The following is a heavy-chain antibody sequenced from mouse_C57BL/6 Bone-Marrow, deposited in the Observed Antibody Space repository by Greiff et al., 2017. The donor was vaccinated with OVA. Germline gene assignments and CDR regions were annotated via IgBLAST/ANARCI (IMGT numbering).Heavy chain of an antibody. D-gene: IGHD2-4*01. CDR1: GFTFSSYG. Sequence: QGVESGGDLVKPGGSLKLSCAASGFTFSSYGMSWVRQTPDKRLEWVATISSGGSYTYYPDSVKGRFTISRDNAKNTLYLQMSSLKSEDTAMYYCARQRGYYDYERTWFAYWGQGTLVTVSA. J-gene: IGHJ3*01. CDR2: ISSGGSYT. CDR3: ARQRGYYDYERTWFAY. V-gene: IGHV5-6*01.